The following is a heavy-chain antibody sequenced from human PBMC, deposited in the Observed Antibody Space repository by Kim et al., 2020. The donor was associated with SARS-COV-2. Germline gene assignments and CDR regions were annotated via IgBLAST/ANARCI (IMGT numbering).Heavy chain of an antibody. CDR3: ARDRKDTAMVYYFDY. CDR1: GFTFSSYA. CDR2: ISYDGSNK. V-gene: IGHV3-30*04. J-gene: IGHJ4*02. Sequence: GGSLRLSCAASGFTFSSYAMHWVRQAPGKGLEWVAVISYDGSNKYYADSVKGRFTISRDNSKNTLYLQMNSLRAEDTAVYYCARDRKDTAMVYYFDYWGQGTLVTVSS. D-gene: IGHD5-18*01.